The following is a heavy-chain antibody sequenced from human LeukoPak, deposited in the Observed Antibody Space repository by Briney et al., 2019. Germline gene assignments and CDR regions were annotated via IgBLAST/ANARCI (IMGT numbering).Heavy chain of an antibody. CDR3: ARGNADSSCYYSQSFDY. CDR1: GFTFSDHS. V-gene: IGHV3-72*01. D-gene: IGHD3-22*01. J-gene: IGHJ4*02. CDR2: TRNKPNTYTT. Sequence: GGSLRLSCAASGFTFSDHSMDGVRQAPGKGLEWVGRTRNKPNTYTTEYAASVKGRFTISRDDSKNSLYLLMNSLKTEDTAVYYCARGNADSSCYYSQSFDYWGQGTLVTVSS.